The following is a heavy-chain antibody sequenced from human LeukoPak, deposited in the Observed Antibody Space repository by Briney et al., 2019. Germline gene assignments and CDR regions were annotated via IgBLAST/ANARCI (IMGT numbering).Heavy chain of an antibody. CDR3: AKITKATTPNY. CDR1: XXTXXXXX. V-gene: IGHV3-23*01. D-gene: IGHD4-17*01. CDR2: ITDSGRKT. J-gene: IGHJ4*02. Sequence: GGSLRLSCAASXXTXXXXXXXWXRQAXXXXXXXXSGITDSGRKTYYADSVKGRFSISRDNSKNTVYLQMSDLRAEDTAVYYCAKITKATTPNYWGQGTLVTVSS.